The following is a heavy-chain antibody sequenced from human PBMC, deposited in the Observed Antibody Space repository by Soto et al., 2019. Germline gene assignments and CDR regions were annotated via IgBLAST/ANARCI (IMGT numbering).Heavy chain of an antibody. D-gene: IGHD5-18*01. V-gene: IGHV1-46*01. J-gene: IGHJ6*02. CDR1: GYTFTSYY. CDR2: INPSGGST. CDR3: ARDLGGYSYGTNGMDV. Sequence: ASVKVSCKASGYTFTSYYMHWVRQAPGQGLEWMGIINPSGGSTSYAQKFQGRVTMTRDTSTSTVYMELSSLRSEDTAVYYCARDLGGYSYGTNGMDVWGQGTTATVS.